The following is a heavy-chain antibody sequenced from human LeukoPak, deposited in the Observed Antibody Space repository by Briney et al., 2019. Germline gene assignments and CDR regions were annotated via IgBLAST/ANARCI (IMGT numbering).Heavy chain of an antibody. V-gene: IGHV1-46*01. CDR3: ARDQEGFDY. CDR1: GCTFTSNY. J-gene: IGHJ4*02. CDR2: IYPRDGST. Sequence: ASVKVSCKASGCTFTSNYIHWVRQAPGQGLEWMGMIYPRDGSTSYAQKFQGRVTVTRDTSTSTVHMELSGLRSEDTAVYYCARDQEGFDYWGQGTLVTVSS.